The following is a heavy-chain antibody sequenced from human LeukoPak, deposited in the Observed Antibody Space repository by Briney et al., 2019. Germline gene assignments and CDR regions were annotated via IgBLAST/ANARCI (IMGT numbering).Heavy chain of an antibody. V-gene: IGHV4-59*01. CDR3: ARGIEDFWSGYYNWFDP. D-gene: IGHD3-3*01. J-gene: IGHJ5*02. CDR2: IYYSGST. CDR1: GGSISSFY. Sequence: SETLSLTCPVSGGSISSFYWSWVRQLPGKGLEWLGYIYYSGSTNYNPSFKSLVTISADTSKNQFFLKLSSVTAADTAVYYCARGIEDFWSGYYNWFDPWGQGTLVTVSS.